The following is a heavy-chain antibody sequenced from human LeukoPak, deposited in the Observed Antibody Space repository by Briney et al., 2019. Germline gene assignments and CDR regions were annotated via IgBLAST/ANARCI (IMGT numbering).Heavy chain of an antibody. D-gene: IGHD2-2*01. J-gene: IGHJ4*02. V-gene: IGHV3-30*18. CDR1: GFTFSSYG. CDR2: ISYDGSNK. CDR3: AKEVIAVVPAAIYYFDY. Sequence: GSLRLSCAASGFTFSSYGMHWVRQAPGKGLEWGAVISYDGSNKYYADSVKGRFTISRDNSKNTLYLQMNSLRAEDTAVYYCAKEVIAVVPAAIYYFDYWGQGTLVTVSS.